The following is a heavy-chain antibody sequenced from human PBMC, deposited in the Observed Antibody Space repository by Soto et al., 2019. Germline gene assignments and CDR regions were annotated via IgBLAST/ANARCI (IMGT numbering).Heavy chain of an antibody. CDR3: ARNMDYYYGRGSGNGQGV. V-gene: IGHV1-2*02. Sequence: QVQLVQSGAEVKEPGDSVRVSCEASGYTFTAYHIHWVRQAPGQGLEWMGWINPKFGDTTYAQDFQGRFSMTRDMSISTVYMELSRLTSDDTAIYYCARNMDYYYGRGSGNGQGVWGQGTTVTVFS. CDR2: INPKFGDT. J-gene: IGHJ6*02. D-gene: IGHD3-10*02. CDR1: GYTFTAYH.